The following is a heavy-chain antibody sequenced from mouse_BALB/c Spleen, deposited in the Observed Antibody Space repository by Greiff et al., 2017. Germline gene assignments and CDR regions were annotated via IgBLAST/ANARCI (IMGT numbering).Heavy chain of an antibody. D-gene: IGHD1-1*02. Sequence: DVKLVESGGGLVQPGGSLRLSCAPSGFTFTDYYMSWVRQPPGKALEWLGFIRNKANGYTTEYSASVKGRFTISRDNSQSILYLQMNTLRAEDSATYYCARDMRWAPLDYWGQGTTLTVSS. CDR3: ARDMRWAPLDY. V-gene: IGHV7-3*02. CDR1: GFTFTDYY. CDR2: IRNKANGYTT. J-gene: IGHJ2*01.